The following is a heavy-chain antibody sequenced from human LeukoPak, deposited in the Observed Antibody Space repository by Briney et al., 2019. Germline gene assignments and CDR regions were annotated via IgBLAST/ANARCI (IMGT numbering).Heavy chain of an antibody. J-gene: IGHJ4*02. D-gene: IGHD3-22*01. Sequence: SVKVSCKASGGTSNSHAISGVRQAPGQGLEWMGRIIPNLGTTNRAQSFQDRVTLTADKSTNTAYMELTSLTSDDTAVYYCATTNDGGGYQWGDFFDFWGQGTLVTVSS. CDR3: ATTNDGGGYQWGDFFDF. CDR1: GGTSNSHA. V-gene: IGHV1-69*04. CDR2: IIPNLGTT.